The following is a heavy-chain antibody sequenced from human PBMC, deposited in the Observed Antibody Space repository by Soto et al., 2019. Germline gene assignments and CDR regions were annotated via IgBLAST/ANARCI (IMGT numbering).Heavy chain of an antibody. CDR1: GGSFSGYY. CDR2: INHSGST. D-gene: IGHD3-9*01. V-gene: IGHV4-34*01. CDR3: ARDCLHYDILTGYNSPYYYYGMDV. J-gene: IGHJ6*02. Sequence: SETLSLTCAVYGGSFSGYYWSWIRPPPWKGLEWIGEINHSGSTNYNPSLKSRVTISVDTSKNQFSLKLSSVTAADTAVYYCARDCLHYDILTGYNSPYYYYGMDVWGQGTTVTVSS.